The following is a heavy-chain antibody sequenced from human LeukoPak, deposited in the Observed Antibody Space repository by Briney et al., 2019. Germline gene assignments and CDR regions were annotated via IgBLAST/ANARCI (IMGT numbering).Heavy chain of an antibody. D-gene: IGHD3-10*01. V-gene: IGHV3-66*01. J-gene: IGHJ4*02. Sequence: GGSLRLSCAASGFTFSSYAMSWVRQAPGKGLEWVSVIYSGDTTFYADSVRGKFTISRDNSKNTLYLQMNSLRAEDTAVYYCASILRSSSGYYFDYWGQGTLVTVSS. CDR2: IYSGDTT. CDR1: GFTFSSYA. CDR3: ASILRSSSGYYFDY.